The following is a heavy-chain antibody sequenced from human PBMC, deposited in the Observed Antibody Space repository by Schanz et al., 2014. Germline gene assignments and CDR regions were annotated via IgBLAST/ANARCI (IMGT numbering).Heavy chain of an antibody. CDR3: VRGDSRQSDY. CDR1: RFTFSSYA. Sequence: EVKLVESGGGLVQPGGSLRLSCAASRFTFSSYAMSWVRQAPGKGLEWVSAISDSGDLTYYADSVKGRFTISRDNAKNSLYLQMNSLRAEDTAVYYCVRGDSRQSDYWGQGTLVTVSS. V-gene: IGHV3-23*04. CDR2: ISDSGDLT. D-gene: IGHD6-13*01. J-gene: IGHJ4*02.